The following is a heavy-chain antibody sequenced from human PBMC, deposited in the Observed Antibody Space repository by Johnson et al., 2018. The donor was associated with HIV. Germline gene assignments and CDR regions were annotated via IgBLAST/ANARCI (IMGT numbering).Heavy chain of an antibody. V-gene: IGHV3-66*01. D-gene: IGHD3-22*01. CDR1: GFIVSRNY. J-gene: IGHJ3*02. CDR2: IHGAIES. CDR3: ARAIVVDDDAFDI. Sequence: VQLVESGGVFVQRLSCVVSGFIVSRNYINWVRQAPGKGLEWVSIIHGAIESYNADFVKGRSSISRDNSKNTLYLQMNSLRAEDTAVFYCARAIVVDDDAFDIWGQGTMVTVSS.